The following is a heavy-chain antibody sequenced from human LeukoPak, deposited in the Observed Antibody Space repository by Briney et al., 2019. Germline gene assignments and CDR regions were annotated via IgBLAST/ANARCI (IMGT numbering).Heavy chain of an antibody. CDR1: GGSISGYY. Sequence: SETLSLTCTVSGGSISGYYWSWIRQPAGQGLEWIGRVYSSGNTNSNPSLKSRLTMSVDTSKNQFSLQLTSLTAADTAVYYCAREPQYQLLYAFDIWGQGTRVSVSS. CDR3: AREPQYQLLYAFDI. CDR2: VYSSGNT. D-gene: IGHD2-2*01. V-gene: IGHV4-4*07. J-gene: IGHJ3*02.